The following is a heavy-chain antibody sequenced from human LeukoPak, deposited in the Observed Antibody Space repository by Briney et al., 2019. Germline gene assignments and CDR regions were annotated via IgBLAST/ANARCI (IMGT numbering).Heavy chain of an antibody. CDR2: ISNDGSKK. CDR3: AKDSGGYSYGKRDYYYYMDV. J-gene: IGHJ6*03. V-gene: IGHV3-30*01. D-gene: IGHD5-18*01. CDR1: GFAFSSYA. Sequence: GSLRLSCAASGFAFSSYAIHWVRQAPGKGLEWVTVISNDGSKKSYADSVKGRFTISRDNSKNSLYLQMNSLRAEDTALYYCAKDSGGYSYGKRDYYYYMDVWGKGTTVTVSS.